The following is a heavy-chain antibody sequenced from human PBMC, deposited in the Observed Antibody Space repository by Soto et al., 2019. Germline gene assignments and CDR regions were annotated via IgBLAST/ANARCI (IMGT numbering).Heavy chain of an antibody. CDR2: IYYSGST. J-gene: IGHJ5*02. CDR1: GGSISSYY. CDR3: ASQGPASILNTWFDP. V-gene: IGHV4-59*12. Sequence: KPSETLSLTCTVSGGSISSYYWSWIRQPPGKGLEWIGYIYYSGSTNYNPSLKSRATISLDTSKNQFSLKLSSVTTADTAVYYCASQGPASILNTWFDPWGQGTLVTVSS.